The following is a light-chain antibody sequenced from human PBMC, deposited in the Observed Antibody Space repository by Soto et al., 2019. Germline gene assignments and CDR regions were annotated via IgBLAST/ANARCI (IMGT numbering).Light chain of an antibody. V-gene: IGKV1-5*01. J-gene: IGKJ1*01. CDR3: QQYNSYSRT. Sequence: DIQMTQSPSTLSASVGDRVTITCRASQSISSWLAWYQQKPGKAPKLLIYDASSLESGVPSRFSGSGSGTEFTLTISSLQSDDFDTYYCQQYNSYSRTLGQGTKVDIK. CDR2: DAS. CDR1: QSISSW.